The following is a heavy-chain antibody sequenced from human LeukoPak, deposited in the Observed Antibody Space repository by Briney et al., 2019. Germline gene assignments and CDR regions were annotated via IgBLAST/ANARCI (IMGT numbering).Heavy chain of an antibody. J-gene: IGHJ3*02. CDR3: ARKIEYYDSSGYYYVADAFDI. V-gene: IGHV4-59*01. CDR2: IYYSGST. Sequence: PSETLSLTCTVSGGSIRSYYWSGLRQPPGKGREWIGYIYYSGSTNYNPSLKSRVTISVDTSKNQFSLKLSSVTAADTAVYYCARKIEYYDSSGYYYVADAFDIWGQGTMVTVSS. D-gene: IGHD3-22*01. CDR1: GGSIRSYY.